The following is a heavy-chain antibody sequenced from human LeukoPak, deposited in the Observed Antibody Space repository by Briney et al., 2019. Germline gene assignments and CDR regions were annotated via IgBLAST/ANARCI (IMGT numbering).Heavy chain of an antibody. CDR3: ARHWGHDYYYGMGV. V-gene: IGHV4-39*01. J-gene: IGHJ6*02. Sequence: SETLSLTCSVSSGSITDQYYWGWIRQPPGKGLEWIASQYYGSHTYYTPSLESRATISLDASRNQFSLQLRSVTAADTAVYYCARHWGHDYYYGMGVWGPGTSVIVAS. CDR1: SGSITDQYY. CDR2: QYYGSHT. D-gene: IGHD3-16*01.